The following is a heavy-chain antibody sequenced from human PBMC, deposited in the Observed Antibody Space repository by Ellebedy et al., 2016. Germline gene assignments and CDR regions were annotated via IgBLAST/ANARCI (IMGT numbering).Heavy chain of an antibody. J-gene: IGHJ5*02. CDR1: GFTASAHY. V-gene: IGHV3-66*01. Sequence: GESLKISXAASGFTASAHYMTWVRQAPGKGLEWLSIIYSGGSTYYPDSLKGRFTISRDNSRNSVYLQMNSLSPEDTAVYYCTRDLRGAEDTWGQGTLVSVSS. CDR3: TRDLRGAEDT. D-gene: IGHD1-26*01. CDR2: IYSGGST.